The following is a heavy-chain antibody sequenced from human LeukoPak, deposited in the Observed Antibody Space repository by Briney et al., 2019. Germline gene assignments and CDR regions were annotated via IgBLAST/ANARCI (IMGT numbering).Heavy chain of an antibody. CDR1: GYSISSGYY. CDR2: IYHSGST. Sequence: PSETLSLTCTVSGYSISSGYYWGWIRQPPGKGREWIGSIYHSGSTYYNPSLKSRVTISVDTSKNQFSLKLSSVTAADTAVYYCAKDHSSGWPYCFPYWGQGTLVTVSS. CDR3: AKDHSSGWPYCFPY. V-gene: IGHV4-38-2*02. J-gene: IGHJ4*02. D-gene: IGHD6-19*01.